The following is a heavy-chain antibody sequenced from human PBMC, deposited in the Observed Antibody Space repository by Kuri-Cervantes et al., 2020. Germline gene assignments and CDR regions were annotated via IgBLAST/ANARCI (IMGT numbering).Heavy chain of an antibody. Sequence: ASVKVSCKTSGYIFIGHYLYWVRQAPGQGLEWMGWINPNSGGTKYAQKFQGRVTMTRDTSIRTAYMELNRPTSDDTAVYYCVSPQWLQRGDDYWGQGTLVTVSS. D-gene: IGHD6-19*01. CDR2: INPNSGGT. J-gene: IGHJ4*02. V-gene: IGHV1-2*02. CDR1: GYIFIGHY. CDR3: VSPQWLQRGDDY.